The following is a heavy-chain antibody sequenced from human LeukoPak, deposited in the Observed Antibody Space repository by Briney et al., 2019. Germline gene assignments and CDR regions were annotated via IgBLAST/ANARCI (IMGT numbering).Heavy chain of an antibody. Sequence: PGGSLRLSCAASGFTFSDYYMSWIRQAPGKGLEWVSYISSSGSTIYYADSVKGRFTISRDNAKNSLYLQMNSLRAEDTAVYYCARDVVVIKRYFDLWGRGTLVTVSS. D-gene: IGHD2-21*01. V-gene: IGHV3-11*01. CDR3: ARDVVVIKRYFDL. CDR2: ISSSGSTI. J-gene: IGHJ2*01. CDR1: GFTFSDYY.